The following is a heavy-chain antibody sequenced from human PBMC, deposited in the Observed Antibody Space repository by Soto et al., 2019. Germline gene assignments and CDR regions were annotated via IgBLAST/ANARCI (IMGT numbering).Heavy chain of an antibody. CDR1: GYTFTDFY. CDR3: KKAVVVVSNWFDS. J-gene: IGHJ5*01. D-gene: IGHD3-22*01. V-gene: IGHV1-2*02. CDR2: INPNSGGT. Sequence: QVQLVQSGAEVKKPGASVKVSCKASGYTFTDFYMHWVRQAPGQGLEWMGWINPNSGGTKYAQKLQGRVTMTRDTSISTAYMELSSLTSDDTAVYYCKKAVVVVSNWFDSWGKGTLVTVSS.